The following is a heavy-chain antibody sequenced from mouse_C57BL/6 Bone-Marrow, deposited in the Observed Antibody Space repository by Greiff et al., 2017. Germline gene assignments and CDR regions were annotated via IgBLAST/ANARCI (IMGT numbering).Heavy chain of an antibody. CDR1: GYTFTSYT. Sequence: QVQLQQSGAELARPGASVKMSCKASGYTFTSYTMHWVKQRPGQGLEWIGYINPSSGYTKYNQKFKDKATLTADKSSSTAYMQLRSLTAEDSAVYYCAIDITTVGPSVWGTGTTVTVSS. J-gene: IGHJ1*03. D-gene: IGHD1-1*01. CDR2: INPSSGYT. V-gene: IGHV1-4*01. CDR3: AIDITTVGPSV.